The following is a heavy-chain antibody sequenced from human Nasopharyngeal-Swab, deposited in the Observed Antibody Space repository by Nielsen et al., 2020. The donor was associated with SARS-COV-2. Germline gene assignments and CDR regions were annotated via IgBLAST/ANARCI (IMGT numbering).Heavy chain of an antibody. CDR2: ISAYNGNT. CDR3: ARDDMWLQSAFDY. D-gene: IGHD5-24*01. Sequence: ASVKVSCKASGYTFTSYGISWVRQAPGQGLEWMGWISAYNGNTNYAQKLQGRVTMTTDTSTSTACMELRSLRSDDTAVYYCARDDMWLQSAFDYWGQGTLVTVSS. V-gene: IGHV1-18*01. CDR1: GYTFTSYG. J-gene: IGHJ4*02.